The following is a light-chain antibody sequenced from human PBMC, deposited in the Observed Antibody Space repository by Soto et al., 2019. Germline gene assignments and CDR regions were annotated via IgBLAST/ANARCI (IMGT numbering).Light chain of an antibody. V-gene: IGKV1-5*01. Sequence: IQRTQSPSTLSASVGDRVTITCRASQFISSWLAWYQQKPGKVPKLLIFHASNLESGVPSRFSGSGSGTEFTLTISSLQPDDFATYYCQKYNSYPWTFGQGNKVEI. J-gene: IGKJ1*01. CDR1: QFISSW. CDR3: QKYNSYPWT. CDR2: HAS.